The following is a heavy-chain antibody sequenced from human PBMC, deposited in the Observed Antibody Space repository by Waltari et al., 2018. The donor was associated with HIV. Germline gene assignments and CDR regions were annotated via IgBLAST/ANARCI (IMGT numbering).Heavy chain of an antibody. V-gene: IGHV3-30*18. J-gene: IGHJ4*02. CDR3: AKEGWELLQFGYYFDS. Sequence: QEQLVESGGGVVQPGRSLRLSCAVSAFTFNNFGIPGVRQAPGKGLEWVASISYDGSSKYYSDSVKGRFTISRDDSKNTVSLQMNSLRAADAALYYCAKEGWELLQFGYYFDSWGQGALVTVSS. CDR1: AFTFNNFG. D-gene: IGHD3-10*01. CDR2: ISYDGSSK.